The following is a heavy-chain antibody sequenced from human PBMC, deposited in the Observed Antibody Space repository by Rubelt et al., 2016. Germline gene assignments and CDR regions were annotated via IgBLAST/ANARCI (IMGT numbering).Heavy chain of an antibody. D-gene: IGHD6-13*01. Sequence: EVQLVESGGGLVQPGGSLRLSCAASGFTFSSYWMSWVRQAPGKGLEWVANIKQDGSEKYYVDSVKGRLTICRDNVKNSLYLQMNSPRAEDTAVYYCARDLGSDSSSFGAFDIWGQGTMVTVSS. CDR3: ARDLGSDSSSFGAFDI. V-gene: IGHV3-7*03. CDR2: IKQDGSEK. CDR1: GFTFSSYW. J-gene: IGHJ3*02.